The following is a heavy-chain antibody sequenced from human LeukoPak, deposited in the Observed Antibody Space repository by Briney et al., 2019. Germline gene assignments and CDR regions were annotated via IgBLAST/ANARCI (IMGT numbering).Heavy chain of an antibody. J-gene: IGHJ3*02. CDR3: ARVNGYDILTGPPLGAFDI. D-gene: IGHD3-9*01. CDR2: IYHNGST. CDR1: GYSISSGYY. V-gene: IGHV4-38-2*02. Sequence: SETLSLTCTVSGYSISSGYYWGWIRQPPGKGLEWIGNIYHNGSTDYNPSLKSRVTMSVDTSKNQFSLKLSSVTAADTAVYYCARVNGYDILTGPPLGAFDIWGQGTMVTVSS.